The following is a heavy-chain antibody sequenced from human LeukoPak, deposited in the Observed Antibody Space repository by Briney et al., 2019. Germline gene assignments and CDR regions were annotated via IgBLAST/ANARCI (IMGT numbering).Heavy chain of an antibody. CDR3: AIGQGVITWGGADVYDV. CDR2: FSPYNGDT. V-gene: IGHV1-18*01. CDR1: ENTFTNYG. Sequence: ASVRVSCKASENTFTNYGINWVRQAPGQRPEWMGWFSPYNGDTKYAPKLKGRVTLTADTLTSTAYMELRTLIPDDTATYYCAIGQGVITWGGADVYDVWGQGTTVIVSS. J-gene: IGHJ3*01. D-gene: IGHD3-16*01.